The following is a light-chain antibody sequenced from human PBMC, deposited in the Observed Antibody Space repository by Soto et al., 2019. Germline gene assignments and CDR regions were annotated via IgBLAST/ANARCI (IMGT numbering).Light chain of an antibody. CDR3: QVWDSSTVV. CDR1: NIGSKN. J-gene: IGLJ3*02. CDR2: RDT. V-gene: IGLV3-9*01. Sequence: SYELTQPLSVSVALGQTARITCGGNNIGSKNVDWYQLNPGQAPVLVIYRDTNRPSGIPERFSGSNSGNTATLAISGAQVGDDADYYCQVWDSSTVVFGGGTKLTVL.